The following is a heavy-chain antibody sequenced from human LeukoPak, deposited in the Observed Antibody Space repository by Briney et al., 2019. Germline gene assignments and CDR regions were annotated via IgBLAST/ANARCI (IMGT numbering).Heavy chain of an antibody. CDR2: ISTSGSTI. CDR1: GFTFSNYY. Sequence: GGSLRLSCAASGFTFSNYYMSWIRQAPGKGLEWISYISTSGSTIYYADSVKGRFTISRDNAKNSLYLQMNSLRAEDTAVYYCARGYGDYEVTDYWGQGTLVTVFS. J-gene: IGHJ4*02. D-gene: IGHD4-17*01. CDR3: ARGYGDYEVTDY. V-gene: IGHV3-11*04.